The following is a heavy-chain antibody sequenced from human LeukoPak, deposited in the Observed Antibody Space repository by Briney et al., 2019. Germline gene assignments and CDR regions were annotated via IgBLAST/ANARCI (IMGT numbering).Heavy chain of an antibody. J-gene: IGHJ4*02. Sequence: PSETLSLTCAVYGGSFSGYYWSWIRQPPGKGLEWIGEINHSGSTNYNPSLKSRVTISVDTSKNQFSLKLSSVTAADTAVYYCARQFFYDILTGYSIRYPFDYWGQGTLVTVSS. CDR2: INHSGST. CDR1: GGSFSGYY. CDR3: ARQFFYDILTGYSIRYPFDY. V-gene: IGHV4-34*01. D-gene: IGHD3-9*01.